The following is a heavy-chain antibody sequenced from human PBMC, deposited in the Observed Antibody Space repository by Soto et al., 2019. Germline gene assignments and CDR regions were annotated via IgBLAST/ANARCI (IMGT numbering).Heavy chain of an antibody. Sequence: QVQLQESGPGLLKPSETLSLTCTVSGGSLSSYYWSWIRQSPGKGLVRIGYIYYSGTTNYNSGNTNSNPSLMSRLTISVDTYKNQVPRKLSSVTAADTAVYHCGRWASTRVPRFDFWGEVTLVAVAS. D-gene: IGHD6-6*01. CDR2: IYYSGTT. J-gene: IGHJ4*02. CDR1: GGSLSSYY. V-gene: IGHV4-59*01. CDR3: GRWASTRVPRFDF.